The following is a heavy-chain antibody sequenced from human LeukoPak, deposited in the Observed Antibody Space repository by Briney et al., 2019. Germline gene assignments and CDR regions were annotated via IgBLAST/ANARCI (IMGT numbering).Heavy chain of an antibody. CDR2: INAGNGNT. CDR3: ASGVCSSTSCSYYFDY. D-gene: IGHD2-2*01. CDR1: GYSFTSYW. J-gene: IGHJ4*02. Sequence: GESLKISCKGSGYSFTSYWIGWVRQAPGQRLEWMGWINAGNGNTKYSQKFQGRVTITRDTSASTAYMELSSLRSEDTAVYYCASGVCSSTSCSYYFDYWGQGTLVTVSS. V-gene: IGHV1-3*01.